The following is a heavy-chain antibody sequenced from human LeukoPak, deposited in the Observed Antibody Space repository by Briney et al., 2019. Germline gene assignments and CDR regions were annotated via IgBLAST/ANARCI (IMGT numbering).Heavy chain of an antibody. J-gene: IGHJ3*02. D-gene: IGHD5-12*01. CDR3: ARRRYSGYDKNGGAFDI. CDR1: GGTFSSYA. V-gene: IGHV1-69*05. CDR2: IIPIFGTA. Sequence: SVKVSCKASGGTFSSYAISWVRQAPGQGLEWMGRIIPIFGTANYAQKFQGRVTITTDESTSTAYMELSSLRSEDTAVYYYARRRYSGYDKNGGAFDIWGQGTMVTVSS.